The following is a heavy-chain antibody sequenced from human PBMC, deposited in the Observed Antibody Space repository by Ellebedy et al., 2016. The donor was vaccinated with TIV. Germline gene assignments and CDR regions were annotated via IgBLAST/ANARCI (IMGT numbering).Heavy chain of an antibody. D-gene: IGHD3-3*01. CDR2: ISYDGGYK. CDR1: GFTFSSSG. V-gene: IGHV3-30*18. Sequence: PGGSLRLSCAASGFTFSSSGMHWVRQAPGKGLEWVAGISYDGGYKDYADSVKGRFTISRDNSKNMLFLQMNTLRAEDTAVYYCAKHEGGVGNPWGQGTLVTVSS. CDR3: AKHEGGVGNP. J-gene: IGHJ5*02.